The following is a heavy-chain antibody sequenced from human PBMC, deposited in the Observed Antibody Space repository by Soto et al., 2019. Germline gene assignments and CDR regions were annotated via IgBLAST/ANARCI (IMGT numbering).Heavy chain of an antibody. D-gene: IGHD2-2*01. CDR3: ARHVPAAGYYYGMDV. CDR2: IIPIFGTA. CDR1: GGTFSSYA. V-gene: IGHV1-69*13. J-gene: IGHJ6*02. Sequence: SVKVSCKASGGTFSSYAISWVRQAPGQGLEWMGGIIPIFGTANYAQKFQGRVTITADESTSTAYMEPSSLRSEVTAVYYCARHVPAAGYYYGMDVWGQGTTVTVSS.